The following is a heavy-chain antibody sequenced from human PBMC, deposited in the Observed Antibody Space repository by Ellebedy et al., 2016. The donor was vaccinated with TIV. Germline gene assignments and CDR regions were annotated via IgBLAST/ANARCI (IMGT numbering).Heavy chain of an antibody. Sequence: AGSLRLSCAVSAFPASTNYLTWIRQAPGKGLDGVSFIFIAGPTYYADSVKGRFTISRDNSKNTLYLQMSSLRTEDTAVYYCARVDLGLGFDYWGRGALVTVSS. J-gene: IGHJ4*02. V-gene: IGHV3-53*01. D-gene: IGHD3/OR15-3a*01. CDR1: AFPASTNY. CDR2: IFIAGPT. CDR3: ARVDLGLGFDY.